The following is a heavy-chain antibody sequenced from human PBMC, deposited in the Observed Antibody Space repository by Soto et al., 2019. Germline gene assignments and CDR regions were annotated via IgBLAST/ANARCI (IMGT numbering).Heavy chain of an antibody. V-gene: IGHV4-59*01. D-gene: IGHD7-27*01. CDR1: GGSISSYY. CDR3: ANGDYRRFDS. J-gene: IGHJ4*02. Sequence: QVQLQESGPGLVKPSETLSLTCTVSGGSISSYYWSWIRQPPGKGLEWIGYIYYSGSTNYNPSLKSRVTLSVDTSKNQFSLKLSSVTAADTAVYYCANGDYRRFDSWGQGILVTVSS. CDR2: IYYSGST.